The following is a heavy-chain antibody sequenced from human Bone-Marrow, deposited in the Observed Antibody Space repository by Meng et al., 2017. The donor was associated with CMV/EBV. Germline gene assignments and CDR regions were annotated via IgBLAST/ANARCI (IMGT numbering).Heavy chain of an antibody. Sequence: SVKVSCKASGYTFTSYGISWVRQAPGQGLEWMGGIIPILGIANYAQKFQGRVTITADKSTSTAYMELSSLRSEDTAVYYCARHLPELDPYYFDYWGQGTLVTVSS. D-gene: IGHD1-1*01. CDR1: GYTFTSYG. V-gene: IGHV1-69*10. CDR3: ARHLPELDPYYFDY. J-gene: IGHJ4*02. CDR2: IIPILGIA.